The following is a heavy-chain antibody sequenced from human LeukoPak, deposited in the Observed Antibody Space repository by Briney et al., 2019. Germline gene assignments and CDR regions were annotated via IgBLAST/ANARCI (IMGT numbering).Heavy chain of an antibody. D-gene: IGHD1-1*01. CDR1: GGSISSSSYY. CDR2: IYYSVST. V-gene: IGHV4-39*01. CDR3: ARFREHLRRMRGHVEYYFDY. Sequence: SETLSLTCTVSGGSISSSSYYCGWIRQPPGKGLEWIGSIYYSVSTFYTPPLKSRVTISVDTSKNQFSLKLSSVTAADTAVYYCARFREHLRRMRGHVEYYFDYWGQGTLVTVSS. J-gene: IGHJ4*02.